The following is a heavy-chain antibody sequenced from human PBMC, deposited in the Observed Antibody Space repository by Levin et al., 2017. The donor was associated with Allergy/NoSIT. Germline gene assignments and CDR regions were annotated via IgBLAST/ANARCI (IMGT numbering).Heavy chain of an antibody. V-gene: IGHV4-39*01. CDR2: IYYSGST. CDR3: ARHDCSGGSCYSGYYYYMDV. J-gene: IGHJ6*03. D-gene: IGHD2-15*01. Sequence: SQTLSLTCTVSGGSISSSSYYWGWIRQPPGKGLEWIGSIYYSGSTYYNPSLKSRVTISVDTSKNQFSLKLSSVTAADTAVYYCARHDCSGGSCYSGYYYYMDVWGKGTTVTVSS. CDR1: GGSISSSSYY.